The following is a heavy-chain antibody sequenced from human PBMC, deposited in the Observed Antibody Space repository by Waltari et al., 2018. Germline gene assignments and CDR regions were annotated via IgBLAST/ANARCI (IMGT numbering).Heavy chain of an antibody. Sequence: QVQLQQWGAGLLKPSETLSLTCAVYGGSFSGYYWSWIRQPPGKGLEWIGEINHSGSTNYNPSLKSRVTISVDTSKNQFSLKLSSVTAADTAVYYWASGRRWLSIDYWGQGTLVTVSS. V-gene: IGHV4-34*01. CDR3: ASGRRWLSIDY. J-gene: IGHJ4*02. D-gene: IGHD6-19*01. CDR1: GGSFSGYY. CDR2: INHSGST.